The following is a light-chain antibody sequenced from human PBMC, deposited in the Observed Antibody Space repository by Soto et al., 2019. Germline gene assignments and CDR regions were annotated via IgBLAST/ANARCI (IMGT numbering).Light chain of an antibody. CDR2: GTS. CDR3: LQDYNYPRT. CDR1: QGIRNN. J-gene: IGKJ1*01. Sequence: IQMTQSPSSLFASVGDRVTITCRASQGIRNNLGWYQQKPGKAPKRLIYGTSNLQYGAPSRFSGSGSGTDFTLTIRSLQPEDFATYYCLQDYNYPRTFGQGTKVDI. V-gene: IGKV1-6*02.